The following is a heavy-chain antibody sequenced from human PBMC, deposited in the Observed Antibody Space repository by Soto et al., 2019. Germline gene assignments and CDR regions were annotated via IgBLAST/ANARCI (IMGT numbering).Heavy chain of an antibody. CDR3: ARDLHDTSGYYSYYFDY. CDR2: IWYDGSNK. CDR1: GFTFSSYG. J-gene: IGHJ4*02. V-gene: IGHV3-33*01. Sequence: QVQLVESGGGVVQPGRSLRLSCAVSGFTFSSYGMHWVRQAPGKGLEWVAIIWYDGSNKYYAVSVKSRFTIPRDNSKNTLYLQMNSLRAEDTAVYYFARDLHDTSGYYSYYFDYWGQGTLVTVSS. D-gene: IGHD3-22*01.